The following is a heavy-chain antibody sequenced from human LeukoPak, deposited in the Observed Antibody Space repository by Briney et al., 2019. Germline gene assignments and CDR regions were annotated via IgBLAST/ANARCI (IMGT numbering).Heavy chain of an antibody. CDR2: INSSDGST. D-gene: IGHD2-21*01. CDR3: AKGVVPDD. Sequence: GGSLRLSCAASGFTFSTYAMSWVRQAPGKGLEWVSTINSSDGSTYYADSVKGRFTISRDNSKNTLFLQMISLRADDTAVYYCAKGVVPDDWGQGTLVTVSS. V-gene: IGHV3-23*01. CDR1: GFTFSTYA. J-gene: IGHJ4*02.